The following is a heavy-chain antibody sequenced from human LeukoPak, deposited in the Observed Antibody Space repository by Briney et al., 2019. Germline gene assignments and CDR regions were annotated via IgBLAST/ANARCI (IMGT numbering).Heavy chain of an antibody. V-gene: IGHV3-15*01. J-gene: IGHJ4*02. D-gene: IGHD2-21*01. CDR1: GFTFSNAW. CDR2: IKSKTDGRTT. Sequence: GGSLRLSCAASGFTFSNAWMSWVRQAPGKGLEWVGRIKSKTDGRTTDYAAPVKGRFTISRDDSKNTLYLQMNSLKTEDTAVYYCTTDGSSIPYWGQGTLVTVSS. CDR3: TTDGSSIPY.